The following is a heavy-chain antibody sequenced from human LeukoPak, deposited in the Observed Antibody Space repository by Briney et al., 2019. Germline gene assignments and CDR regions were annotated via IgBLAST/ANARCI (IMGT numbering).Heavy chain of an antibody. J-gene: IGHJ4*02. Sequence: SETLSLNCTVSGGSISSYYWSWIRQPPGKGLEWIGYIYYSGSTNYNPSLKSRVTISVDTSKNQFSLKLSSVTAADTAVYYCAGSGSYWRDYFDYWGQGTLVTVSS. CDR3: AGSGSYWRDYFDY. CDR2: IYYSGST. CDR1: GGSISSYY. D-gene: IGHD1-26*01. V-gene: IGHV4-59*01.